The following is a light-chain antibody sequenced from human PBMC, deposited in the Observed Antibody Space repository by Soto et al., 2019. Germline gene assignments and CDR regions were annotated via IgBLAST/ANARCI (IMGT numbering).Light chain of an antibody. Sequence: EIVMTQSPATLSVSPGERATLSCRASQSVSSNLAWYQQKPGQAPRLLIYGASTKATGIPARFSGSGSGTDFTISSSNQHSENLAFYYCQHNNNWGTFGQGHKVEIK. CDR3: QHNNNWGT. V-gene: IGKV3-15*01. CDR2: GAS. J-gene: IGKJ1*01. CDR1: QSVSSN.